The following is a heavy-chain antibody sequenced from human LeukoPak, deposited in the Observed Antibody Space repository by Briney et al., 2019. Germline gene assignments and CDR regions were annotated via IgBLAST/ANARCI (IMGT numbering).Heavy chain of an antibody. CDR2: ISESGGST. Sequence: PGGSLRLSCAVSGFTFTIHAMSWVRQAPGRGLEWVSGISESGGSTYYADSVKGRFTISRDNSKNTVYLQMNSLRAEDTAVYYCAKDDYGSGTYHDYWGQGTLVTVSS. D-gene: IGHD3-10*01. CDR1: GFTFTIHA. J-gene: IGHJ4*02. V-gene: IGHV3-23*01. CDR3: AKDDYGSGTYHDY.